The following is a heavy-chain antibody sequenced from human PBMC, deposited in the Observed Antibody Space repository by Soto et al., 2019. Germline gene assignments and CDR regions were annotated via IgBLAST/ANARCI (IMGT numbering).Heavy chain of an antibody. D-gene: IGHD6-13*01. V-gene: IGHV3-7*01. CDR3: ARVPHSSSWAYLDY. CDR2: IQQDGTAK. CDR1: GLTISSYW. Sequence: GGSLRLSCAASGLTISSYWMSWVRQAPGKGLGWVANIQQDGTAKYYADSVKGRFTIPRDNAKNSLYLQMNSLRAEDTAVYYCARVPHSSSWAYLDYWGQGTLVTVSS. J-gene: IGHJ4*02.